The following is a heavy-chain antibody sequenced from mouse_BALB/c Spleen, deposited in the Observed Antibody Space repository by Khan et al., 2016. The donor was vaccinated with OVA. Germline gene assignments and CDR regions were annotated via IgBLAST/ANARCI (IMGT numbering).Heavy chain of an antibody. V-gene: IGHV5-15*02. CDR3: ARGGGTAPFAY. CDR2: ISDLAYTI. D-gene: IGHD1-2*01. Sequence: EVELVESGGGLVQPGGSRKLSCVASGFTFSDYGMAWVRQAPGKGPEWVAFISDLAYTIYYGDAVTGRFTISRENAKNTLYLEMSSLRSEDTAIYYCARGGGTAPFAYWGLGTLVTVSA. J-gene: IGHJ3*01. CDR1: GFTFSDYG.